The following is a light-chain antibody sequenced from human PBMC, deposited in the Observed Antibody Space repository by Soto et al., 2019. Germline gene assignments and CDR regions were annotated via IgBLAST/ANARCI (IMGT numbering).Light chain of an antibody. CDR3: QHYCGSPLT. V-gene: IGKV3-20*01. CDR1: QSVSNTY. J-gene: IGKJ4*01. Sequence: IVLTQSPGTLSLSPGERGTLSCRASQSVSNTYLAWYQQKSGQAPRLLIYGASSRPTVIPDRFSGSGSGTDFTLTISRMEPEDFAVYYCQHYCGSPLTFGGGTKVEIK. CDR2: GAS.